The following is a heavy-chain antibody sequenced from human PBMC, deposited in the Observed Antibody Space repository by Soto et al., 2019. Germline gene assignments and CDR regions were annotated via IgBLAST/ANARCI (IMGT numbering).Heavy chain of an antibody. Sequence: SETLSLTCTVSGGSMRNYFWTWIRQPPGKGLEWIGYIHYSGTTSFFPSYNPSLRSRVTISEDTSKNQFSLKLLSVTTADTAVYFCAAGEATSRNLAPYYLDFWGQGTLVTVSS. D-gene: IGHD2-2*01. CDR1: GGSMRNYF. CDR2: IHYSGTT. V-gene: IGHV4-59*01. J-gene: IGHJ4*02. CDR3: AAGEATSRNLAPYYLDF.